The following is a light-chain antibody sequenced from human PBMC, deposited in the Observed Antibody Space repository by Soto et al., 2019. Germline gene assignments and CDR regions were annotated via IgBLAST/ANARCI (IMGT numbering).Light chain of an antibody. Sequence: EIVLTQSPGTLSLSPGERATLSCRASQTVTSTFLAWYQQKPGQAPRLLIYGASRRATGIPDRFSGSGSGTDFTLTITRLETEDFAMYYCHQYDSSRTFGQGTKVEMK. CDR3: HQYDSSRT. CDR1: QTVTSTF. V-gene: IGKV3-20*01. CDR2: GAS. J-gene: IGKJ1*01.